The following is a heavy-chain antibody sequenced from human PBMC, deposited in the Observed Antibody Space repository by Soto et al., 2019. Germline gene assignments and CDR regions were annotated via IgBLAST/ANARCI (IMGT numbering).Heavy chain of an antibody. CDR1: GGSISSYY. V-gene: IGHV4-59*01. CDR2: IYYSGST. CDR3: AREVILHDAFDI. Sequence: TLSLTCTVSGGSISSYYWSWIRQPPGKGLEWIGYIYYSGSTNYNPSLKSRVTISVDTSKNQFSLKLSSVTAADTAVYYCAREVILHDAFDIWGQGTMVTVSS. J-gene: IGHJ3*02. D-gene: IGHD3-16*02.